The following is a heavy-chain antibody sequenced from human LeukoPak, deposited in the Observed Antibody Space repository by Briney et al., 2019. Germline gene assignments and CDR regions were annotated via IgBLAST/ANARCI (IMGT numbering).Heavy chain of an antibody. J-gene: IGHJ4*02. CDR1: GGTFSSYA. CDR3: ATVFAQIVPTSFDY. CDR2: IIPIFGTA. D-gene: IGHD5-12*01. Sequence: SVKVSCKASGGTFSSYAISWVRQAPGQGLEWMGRIIPIFGTANYAQKFQGRVTITADKSTSTAYMELSSLRSEDTAVYYCATVFAQIVPTSFDYWGQGTLVTVSS. V-gene: IGHV1-69*06.